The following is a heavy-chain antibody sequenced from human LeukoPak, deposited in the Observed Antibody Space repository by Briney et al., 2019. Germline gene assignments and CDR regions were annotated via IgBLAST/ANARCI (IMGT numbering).Heavy chain of an antibody. CDR2: INHSGST. CDR3: ARGVSSYGDGDY. V-gene: IGHV4-34*01. J-gene: IGHJ4*02. CDR1: GGSFSGYY. D-gene: IGHD5-18*01. Sequence: SETLSLTCAVYGGSFSGYYWGWIRQPPGKGLEWIGEINHSGSTNYNPSLKSRVTISVDTSKNQFSLKLSSVTAADTAVYYCARGVSSYGDGDYWGQGTLVTVSS.